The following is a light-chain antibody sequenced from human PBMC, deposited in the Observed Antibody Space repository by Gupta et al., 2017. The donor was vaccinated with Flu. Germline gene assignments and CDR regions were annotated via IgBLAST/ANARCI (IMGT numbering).Light chain of an antibody. CDR3: MQGTHWPRT. V-gene: IGKV2-30*01. CDR1: QSLLYSDGNTY. Sequence: DVVMTHSPLSLPVSLGQPASISCRSSQSLLYSDGNTYLNWFQQRPGQSPRRLLYKVSDRDSGVPDRCSGSGSGTHVTLKISRVEADDVGVYYCMQGTHWPRTFGRGTRVEIK. CDR2: KVS. J-gene: IGKJ4*01.